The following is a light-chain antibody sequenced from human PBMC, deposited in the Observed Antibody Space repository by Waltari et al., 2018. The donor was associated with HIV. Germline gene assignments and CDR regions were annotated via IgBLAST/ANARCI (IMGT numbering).Light chain of an antibody. V-gene: IGLV3-21*02. CDR3: QVWISPNDQLNWV. CDR2: DGR. Sequence: SYVLTQPPSVSVAPGQTARITCGGDNIGSKSVHVYQQMPGQAPVLVVYDGRDRPSGIPERISGSNSGNTATLTISRVEAGDEADYYCQVWISPNDQLNWVFGGGTKLTVL. J-gene: IGLJ3*02. CDR1: NIGSKS.